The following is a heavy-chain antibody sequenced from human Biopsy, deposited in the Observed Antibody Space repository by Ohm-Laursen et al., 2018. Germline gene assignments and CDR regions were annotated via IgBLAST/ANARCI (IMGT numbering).Heavy chain of an antibody. D-gene: IGHD2/OR15-2a*01. J-gene: IGHJ4*02. CDR2: ISSSSSTI. CDR1: EFTFSDYY. V-gene: IGHV3-11*01. Sequence: SLRLSCTAPEFTFSDYYMTWIRQAPGKGLECISYISSSSSTIYYADPVKGRFTISRDNAKKSLYLQMNSLRAEDTAVYYCASAVNRRFDYWGPGTLVIVSS. CDR3: ASAVNRRFDY.